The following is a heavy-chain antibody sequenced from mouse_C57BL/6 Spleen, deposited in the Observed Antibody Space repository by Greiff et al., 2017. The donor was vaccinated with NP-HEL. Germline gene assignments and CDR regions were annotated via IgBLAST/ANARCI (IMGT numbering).Heavy chain of an antibody. V-gene: IGHV1-80*01. CDR3: AREYGSSPYYYAMDY. CDR2: IYPGDGDT. CDR1: GYAFSSYW. Sequence: VHLVESGAELVKPGASVKISCKASGYAFSSYWMNWVKQRPGKGLEWIGQIYPGDGDTNYNGKFKGKATLTADKSSSTAYMQLSSLTSEDSAVYFCAREYGSSPYYYAMDYWGQGTSVTVSS. D-gene: IGHD1-1*01. J-gene: IGHJ4*01.